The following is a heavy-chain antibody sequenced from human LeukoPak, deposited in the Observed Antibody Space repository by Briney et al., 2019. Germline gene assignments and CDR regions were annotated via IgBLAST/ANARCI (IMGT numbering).Heavy chain of an antibody. CDR1: GYTFTGYY. V-gene: IGHV1-2*04. CDR2: INPNSGGT. CDR3: ARSSRDGYNSFDY. Sequence: ASVEVSCKASGYTFTGYYMHWVRQAPGQGLEWMGWINPNSGGTNYAQKFQGWVTMTRDTSISTAYMELSRLRSDDTAVYYCARSSRDGYNSFDYWGQGTLVTVSS. D-gene: IGHD5-24*01. J-gene: IGHJ4*02.